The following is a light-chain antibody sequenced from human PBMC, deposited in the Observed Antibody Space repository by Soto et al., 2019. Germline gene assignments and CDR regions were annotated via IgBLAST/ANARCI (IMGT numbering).Light chain of an antibody. V-gene: IGKV1-9*01. J-gene: IGKJ4*01. CDR1: QDISSH. Sequence: DIQLTQSPSFLSASVGDRVTITCRASQDISSHLAWYQQKPGKAPKLLIYAASTLQSGVPSGFGGSGSGTEFTLTSTSLQPEDFATYYCQQVKTYPLTFGGGTKVEI. CDR2: AAS. CDR3: QQVKTYPLT.